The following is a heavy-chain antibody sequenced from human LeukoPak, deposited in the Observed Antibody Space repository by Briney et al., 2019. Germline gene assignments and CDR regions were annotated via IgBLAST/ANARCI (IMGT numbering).Heavy chain of an antibody. J-gene: IGHJ5*02. CDR3: ARDTSGSFKSGWFDP. CDR2: IYYSGST. V-gene: IGHV4-31*03. CDR1: GGSTSSGGYY. D-gene: IGHD1-26*01. Sequence: SETLSLTCTVSGGSTSSGGYYWSWIRQHPGKGLEWIGYIYYSGSTYYNPSLKSRVTISVDTSKNQFSLKLSSVTAADTAVYYCARDTSGSFKSGWFDPWGQGTLVTVSS.